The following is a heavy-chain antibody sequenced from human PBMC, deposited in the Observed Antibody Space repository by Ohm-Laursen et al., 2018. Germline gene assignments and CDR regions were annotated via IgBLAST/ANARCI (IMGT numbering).Heavy chain of an antibody. V-gene: IGHV4-4*07. CDR1: GGAISSYY. CDR3: AKGSRSSHYGSGRDNWFDP. Sequence: SDTLSLTWTISGGAISSYYWSWIRQPAGKGLEWIGRINISGTNYNPSLKSRVTISVDTSKNQFSLKLSSVTAADTAVYYCAKGSRSSHYGSGRDNWFDPWGQGTLVTVSS. D-gene: IGHD3-10*01. CDR2: INISGT. J-gene: IGHJ5*02.